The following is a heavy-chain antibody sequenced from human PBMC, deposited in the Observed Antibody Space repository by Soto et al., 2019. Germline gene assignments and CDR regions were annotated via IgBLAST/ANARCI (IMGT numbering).Heavy chain of an antibody. J-gene: IGHJ4*02. V-gene: IGHV4-59*01. Sequence: PSETLSLTCTVSGVSISSYYWSWIRQPPGKGLEWIGYIYYSGSTNYNPSLKSRVTISVDTSKNQFSLKLSSVTAADTAVYYCARNSPGEWLLSSFVYWGQATLVTVSS. CDR1: GVSISSYY. CDR2: IYYSGST. CDR3: ARNSPGEWLLSSFVY. D-gene: IGHD3-3*01.